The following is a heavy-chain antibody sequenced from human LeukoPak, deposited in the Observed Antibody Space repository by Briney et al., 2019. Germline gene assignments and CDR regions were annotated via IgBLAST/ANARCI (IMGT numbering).Heavy chain of an antibody. CDR2: IYYSGST. J-gene: IGHJ5*02. CDR1: GGSISSGDYY. Sequence: SETLSLTCTVSGGSISSGDYYWSWIRQPPGKGLEWIGYIYYSGSTYYNPSLKSRVTISVDTSKNQFSLKLSSVTAADTAVYYCAXDYRSTSWKGPXXFDXWXQGTL. V-gene: IGHV4-30-4*08. D-gene: IGHD2-2*01. CDR3: AXDYRSTSWKGPXXFDX.